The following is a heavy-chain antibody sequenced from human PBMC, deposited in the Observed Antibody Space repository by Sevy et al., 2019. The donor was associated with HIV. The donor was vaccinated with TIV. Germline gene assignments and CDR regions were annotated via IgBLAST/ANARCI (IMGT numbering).Heavy chain of an antibody. CDR2: INPNGGGR. CDR1: GYTFTVYY. CDR3: ARVDSCGGDCYYSDY. V-gene: IGHV1-46*01. J-gene: IGHJ4*02. Sequence: ASVKVSCTASGYTFTVYYIHWVRQAPGQGLECMGIINPNGGGRNYAQSFQGRVTMTRDTSTSTVYMEMSSLRSEDSAVYYCARVDSCGGDCYYSDYWGQGTLVTVSS. D-gene: IGHD2-21*02.